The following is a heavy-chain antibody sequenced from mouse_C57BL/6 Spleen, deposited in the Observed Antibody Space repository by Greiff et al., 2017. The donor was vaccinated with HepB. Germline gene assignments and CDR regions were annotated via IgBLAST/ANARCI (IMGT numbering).Heavy chain of an antibody. CDR3: ARSWGTGTGFAY. V-gene: IGHV1-55*01. J-gene: IGHJ3*01. CDR2: IYPGSGST. CDR1: GYTFTSYW. Sequence: VQLQQPGAELVKPGASVKMSCKASGYTFTSYWITWVKQRPGQGLEWIGDIYPGSGSTNYNEKFKSKATLTVDTSSSTAYMQLSSLTSEDSAVYYCARSWGTGTGFAYWGQGTLVTVSA. D-gene: IGHD4-1*01.